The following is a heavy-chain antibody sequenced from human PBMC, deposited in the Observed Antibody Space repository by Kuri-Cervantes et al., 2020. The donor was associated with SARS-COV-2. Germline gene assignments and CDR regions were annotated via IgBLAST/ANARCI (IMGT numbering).Heavy chain of an antibody. CDR1: GGTFSSYT. V-gene: IGHV1-69*05. CDR2: IIPIFGTA. J-gene: IGHJ4*02. D-gene: IGHD1-26*01. CDR3: AKDQGSGSYHSPFDY. Sequence: SVKVSCKASGGTFSSYTISWVRQAPGQGLEWMGGIIPIFGTANYAQKFQGRVTITTDTSTSTAYMELRSLRAEDTAVYYCAKDQGSGSYHSPFDYWGQGTLVTVSS.